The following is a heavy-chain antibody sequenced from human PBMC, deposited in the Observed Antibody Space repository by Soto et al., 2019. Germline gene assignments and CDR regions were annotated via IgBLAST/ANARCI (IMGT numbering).Heavy chain of an antibody. Sequence: SETLSLTCTVSGGSISSYYWSWIRQPPGKGLEWIGYIYYSGSTNYNPSLKSRVTISVDTSKNQFSLKLSSVTAADTALYYCARLGGSSWLNWFDPWGQGTLVTVSS. V-gene: IGHV4-59*08. CDR3: ARLGGSSWLNWFDP. CDR1: GGSISSYY. D-gene: IGHD6-13*01. CDR2: IYYSGST. J-gene: IGHJ5*02.